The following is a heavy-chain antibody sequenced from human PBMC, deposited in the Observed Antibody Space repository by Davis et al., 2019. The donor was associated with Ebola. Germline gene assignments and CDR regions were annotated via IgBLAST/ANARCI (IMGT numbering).Heavy chain of an antibody. D-gene: IGHD4-17*01. CDR1: GYTFTGYY. CDR2: INPNSGGT. V-gene: IGHV1-2*06. Sequence: AASVKVSCKASGYTFTGYYMHWVRQAPGQGLEWMGRINPNSGGTNYAQKFQGRVTMTRDTSISTAYMGLSRLRSDDPAVYYCAGDGDYAGMDVWGKGTTVTVSS. CDR3: AGDGDYAGMDV. J-gene: IGHJ6*04.